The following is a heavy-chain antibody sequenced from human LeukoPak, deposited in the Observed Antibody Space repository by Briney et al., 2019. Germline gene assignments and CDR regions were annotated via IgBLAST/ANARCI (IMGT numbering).Heavy chain of an antibody. CDR1: GYTFTSYY. D-gene: IGHD7-27*01. Sequence: ASVKVSCKASGYTFTSYYMHWVRQAPGQGLEWMGIINPSGGSTSYAQKFQGRVTMTRDTSISTAYMELSRLRYDDTAVYYCARDLGPNWLDPWGQGTPVTVSS. CDR2: INPSGGST. V-gene: IGHV1-46*01. J-gene: IGHJ5*02. CDR3: ARDLGPNWLDP.